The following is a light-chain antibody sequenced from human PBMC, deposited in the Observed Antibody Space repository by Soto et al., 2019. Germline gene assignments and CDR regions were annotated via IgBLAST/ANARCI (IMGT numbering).Light chain of an antibody. Sequence: EIVLTQSPATLSLSPGEGATLSCRASQSVSRYLAWYQQKPGQAPRLLIYDASNRATGIPARFSGSGSGTDFTLTISRLEPEDFAVYYCQQRSNWPITFGQGTRLEIK. CDR3: QQRSNWPIT. V-gene: IGKV3-11*01. CDR1: QSVSRY. J-gene: IGKJ5*01. CDR2: DAS.